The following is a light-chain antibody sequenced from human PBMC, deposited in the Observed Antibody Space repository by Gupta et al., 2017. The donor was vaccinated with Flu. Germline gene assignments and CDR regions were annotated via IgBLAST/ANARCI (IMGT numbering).Light chain of an antibody. CDR3: QAWDSGTVV. V-gene: IGLV3-1*01. CDR2: QET. CDR1: KVGHKF. Sequence: STGKTDRSTGSGDKVGHKFACWFQQKPGQSPLLVIYQETKRPAGIPERFSGSNSGNTATLTISGTQAVDEADYYCQAWDSGTVVFGGGTKLAVL. J-gene: IGLJ2*01.